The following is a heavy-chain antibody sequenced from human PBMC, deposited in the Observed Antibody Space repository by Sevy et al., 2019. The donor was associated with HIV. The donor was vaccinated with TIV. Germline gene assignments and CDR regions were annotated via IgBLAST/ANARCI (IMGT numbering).Heavy chain of an antibody. Sequence: GGSLRLSCAASGFTFSSYWMSWVRQAPGKGLEWVANIKQDGSEKYYVDSLKGRFTISRDNAKNSLYLQMNSLRAEDTAVYYCARDWGYCSSTSCYTDDDAFDIWGQGTMVTVSS. CDR3: ARDWGYCSSTSCYTDDDAFDI. V-gene: IGHV3-7*01. CDR1: GFTFSSYW. D-gene: IGHD2-2*02. J-gene: IGHJ3*02. CDR2: IKQDGSEK.